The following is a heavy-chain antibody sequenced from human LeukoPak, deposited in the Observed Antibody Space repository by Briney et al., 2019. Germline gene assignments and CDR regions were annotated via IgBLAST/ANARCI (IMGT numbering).Heavy chain of an antibody. CDR2: ISSSGSTI. Sequence: GSLRLSCAASGFTFSSYSMNWVRQGSGEGLEWVSYISSSGSTIDYADSVKGRFTISRDNAKNSLYLQMNSLRAEDTAVYYCARDQYCSGGSCYPSDFDYWGQGTLVTVSS. CDR1: GFTFSSYS. D-gene: IGHD2-15*01. V-gene: IGHV3-48*04. CDR3: ARDQYCSGGSCYPSDFDY. J-gene: IGHJ4*02.